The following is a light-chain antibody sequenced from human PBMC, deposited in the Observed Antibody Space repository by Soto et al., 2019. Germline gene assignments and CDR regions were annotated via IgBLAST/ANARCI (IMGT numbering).Light chain of an antibody. CDR3: CSYGASRNYV. Sequence: QSALPQPHSASGSTGQSVTISCTGTSSDIGGYNFVSWYRHHPGKAPQLLIYQVSQRPSGVPDRLSGSKSGNTASLTVSGLQAEAEDEYYGCSYGASRNYVFGTGTKVPVL. CDR1: SSDIGGYNF. V-gene: IGLV2-8*01. J-gene: IGLJ1*01. CDR2: QVS.